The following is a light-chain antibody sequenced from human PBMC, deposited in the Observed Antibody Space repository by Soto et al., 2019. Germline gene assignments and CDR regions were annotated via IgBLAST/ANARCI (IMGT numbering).Light chain of an antibody. J-gene: IGLJ1*01. V-gene: IGLV2-8*01. Sequence: QSVLTQPPSASGSPGQSVTISCTGTSSDIGGYNYVSWYQQHPGKAPKLMIYELSKRPSGVPDRFSGSKSGNTASLTVSGFQAEDEADYYCSSYAGSNNWGVYGTGTKVTVL. CDR2: ELS. CDR1: SSDIGGYNY. CDR3: SSYAGSNNWGV.